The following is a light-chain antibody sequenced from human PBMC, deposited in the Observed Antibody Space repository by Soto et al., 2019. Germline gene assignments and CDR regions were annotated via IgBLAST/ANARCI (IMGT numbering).Light chain of an antibody. CDR1: QSVSSN. CDR2: GAS. J-gene: IGKJ1*01. Sequence: EKIITPSPATPSVSPGGKAPPSCRASQSVSSNLAWYQQKPGQAPRLLIYGASTRATGIPARFSGSGSGTEFTLTISSLQSEDFAVYYCQQYNDWTFGQGTKVDIK. CDR3: QQYNDWT. V-gene: IGKV3-15*01.